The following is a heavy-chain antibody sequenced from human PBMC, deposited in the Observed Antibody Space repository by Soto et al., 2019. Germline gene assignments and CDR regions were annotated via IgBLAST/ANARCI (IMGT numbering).Heavy chain of an antibody. V-gene: IGHV1-69*13. D-gene: IGHD2-21*02. Sequence: SVKVSCKASGGAFSSYAISWVRQAPGQGLEWMGGIIPIFGTANYAQKFQGRVTITADESTSTAYMELSSLRSEDTAVYYCARDKDGGNYIFDYWGQGTLVTVSS. CDR3: ARDKDGGNYIFDY. J-gene: IGHJ4*02. CDR2: IIPIFGTA. CDR1: GGAFSSYA.